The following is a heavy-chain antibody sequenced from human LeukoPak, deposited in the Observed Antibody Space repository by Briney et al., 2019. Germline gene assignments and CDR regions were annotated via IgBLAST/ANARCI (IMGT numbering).Heavy chain of an antibody. V-gene: IGHV1-18*04. D-gene: IGHD2-2*01. CDR2: ISAYNGNT. Sequence: ASVKVSCKASGYSFTTYHMHWVRQAPGQGLEWMGWISAYNGNTNYAQKLQGRVTMTTDTSTSTAYMELRSLRSDDTAVYYCARVKVVVVVPAARYYFDYWGQGTLVTVSS. J-gene: IGHJ4*02. CDR1: GYSFTTYH. CDR3: ARVKVVVVVPAARYYFDY.